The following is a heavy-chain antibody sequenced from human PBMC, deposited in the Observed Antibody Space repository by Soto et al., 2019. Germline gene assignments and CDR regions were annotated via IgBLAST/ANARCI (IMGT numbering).Heavy chain of an antibody. CDR2: INPTGGAT. D-gene: IGHD1-20*01. Sequence: QVQLVQSGAEVKKPGASVKVSFKASGYTFTSYFIHWVRQAPGQGLEWMGVINPTGGATGYAQKFQGRGSMTRDTSTSTVYIELSSLGPDDTAVYYCATVEDQGAYNRAWGQGTLVTVSS. CDR1: GYTFTSYF. J-gene: IGHJ1*01. CDR3: ATVEDQGAYNRA. V-gene: IGHV1-46*01.